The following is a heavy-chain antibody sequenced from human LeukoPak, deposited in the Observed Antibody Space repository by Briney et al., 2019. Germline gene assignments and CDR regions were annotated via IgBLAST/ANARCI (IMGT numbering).Heavy chain of an antibody. V-gene: IGHV1-2*02. J-gene: IGHJ5*02. CDR1: GYTLTGYY. D-gene: IGHD2-15*01. Sequence: ASVKDSCKASGYTLTGYYMHWVRPAPGQGLEWMGWINPNSGGTNYAQKLQGRVTMTRDTSISTAYMELSRLRSDDTAVYYCARGYCSGGSCYTEINWFDPWGQGTLVTVSS. CDR3: ARGYCSGGSCYTEINWFDP. CDR2: INPNSGGT.